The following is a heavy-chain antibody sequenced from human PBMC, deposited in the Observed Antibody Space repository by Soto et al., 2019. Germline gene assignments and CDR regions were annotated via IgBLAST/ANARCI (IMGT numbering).Heavy chain of an antibody. CDR1: GYTFTSYG. CDR3: ARAASYYYGSGSYFGPNFDY. V-gene: IGHV1-18*01. CDR2: ISAYNGNT. Sequence: ASVKVSCKAPGYTFTSYGISWVRQAPGQGLEWMGWISAYNGNTNYAQKLQGRVTMTTDTSTSTAYMELRSLRSDDTAVYYCARAASYYYGSGSYFGPNFDYWGQGTLVTVSS. D-gene: IGHD3-10*01. J-gene: IGHJ4*02.